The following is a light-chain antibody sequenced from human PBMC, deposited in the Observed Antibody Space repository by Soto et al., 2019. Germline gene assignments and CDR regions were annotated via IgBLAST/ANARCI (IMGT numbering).Light chain of an antibody. CDR2: DDR. J-gene: IGLJ3*02. V-gene: IGLV3-21*02. CDR3: QVWISDHLV. CDR1: NIGSRS. Sequence: SYELTQPPSVSVAPGQTARITCGGDNIGSRSVHWYQQKPGQAPVLVVYDDRYRPSGIPDRFSGSNSGNTATLTISRVEAGDEADFSWQVWISDHLVFGGGTNLTVL.